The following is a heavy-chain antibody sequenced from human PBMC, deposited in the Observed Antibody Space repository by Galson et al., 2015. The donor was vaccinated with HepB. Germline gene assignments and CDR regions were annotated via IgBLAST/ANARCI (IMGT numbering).Heavy chain of an antibody. J-gene: IGHJ4*02. CDR2: ISGTGSRT. CDR1: GFTFSDYY. Sequence: SLRPSCAASGFTFSDYYMSWIRQAPGKGLEWVSSISGTGSRTEYADPVKGRFTISRDNSRKTLYLQMNSLRAEDTAVYYCTKNSLGYSSSWFDYWGQGTLVTVSS. V-gene: IGHV3-23*01. D-gene: IGHD6-13*01. CDR3: TKNSLGYSSSWFDY.